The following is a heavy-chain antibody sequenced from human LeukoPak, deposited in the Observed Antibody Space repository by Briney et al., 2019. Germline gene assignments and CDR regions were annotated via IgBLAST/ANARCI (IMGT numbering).Heavy chain of an antibody. CDR2: IDSDGSST. V-gene: IGHV3-74*01. J-gene: IGHJ6*02. Sequence: GGSLRLSCAASGFTFSSYWMHWVRQAPGKGLVRVSHIDSDGSSTSYADSVKGRFTISRDNSKNTLYLQMNSLRAEDTAVYYCARDVRTMVRGVINYYYGMDVWGQGTTVTVSS. CDR3: ARDVRTMVRGVINYYYGMDV. CDR1: GFTFSSYW. D-gene: IGHD3-10*01.